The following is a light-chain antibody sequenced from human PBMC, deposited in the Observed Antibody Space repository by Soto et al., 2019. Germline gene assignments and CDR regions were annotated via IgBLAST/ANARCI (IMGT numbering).Light chain of an antibody. Sequence: NVLTQSPSTVSLSPGERATLSCRASQSVSSYLAWYQQKPGQAPRLLIYDASNRATGIPARFSGSGSGTDFTLTISSLEPEDFAVYYCQQRSNWPTITFGQGTRLAIK. CDR2: DAS. CDR3: QQRSNWPTIT. V-gene: IGKV3-11*01. CDR1: QSVSSY. J-gene: IGKJ5*01.